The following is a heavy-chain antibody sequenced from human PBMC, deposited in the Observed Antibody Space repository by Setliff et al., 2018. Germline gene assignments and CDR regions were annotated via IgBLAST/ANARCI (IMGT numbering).Heavy chain of an antibody. CDR2: IDSDGSNK. CDR1: GFTFSNYW. J-gene: IGHJ6*03. Sequence: PGGSLRLSCAASGFTFSNYWMHWVRQAPGKGLVWVSRIDSDGSNKYYVDSVKGRFTVSRDNSKNTLYLQMNSLRAEDTAVYYCAKDERIGSFPYYYYYMDVWGKGTTVTVSS. CDR3: AKDERIGSFPYYYYYMDV. V-gene: IGHV3-74*01. D-gene: IGHD6-6*01.